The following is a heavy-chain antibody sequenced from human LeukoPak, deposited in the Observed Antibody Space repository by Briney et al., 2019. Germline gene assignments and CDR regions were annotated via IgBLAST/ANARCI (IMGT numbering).Heavy chain of an antibody. CDR1: GYTLTELS. CDR2: INPSGGST. V-gene: IGHV1-46*01. Sequence: ASVKVSCKVSGYTLTELSMHWVRQAPGQGLEWMGIINPSGGSTSYAQKFQGRVTMTRDTSTSTVYMELSSLRSEDTAVYYCARDGTDYYDSSGYYPSAYYYYYMDVWGKGTTVTISS. CDR3: ARDGTDYYDSSGYYPSAYYYYYMDV. D-gene: IGHD3-22*01. J-gene: IGHJ6*03.